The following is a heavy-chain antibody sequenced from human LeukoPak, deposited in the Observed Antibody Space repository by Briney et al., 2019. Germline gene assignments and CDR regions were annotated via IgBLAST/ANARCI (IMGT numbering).Heavy chain of an antibody. J-gene: IGHJ5*01. Sequence: GGSLRLSCAASGFTFSSYSMNWVRQAPGKGLEWVSSISSSSSYIYYADSVKGRFTISRDNAKNSLYLQVNSLRVEDTAVYYCAKGLGGLASAPDSWGQGTLVTVSS. D-gene: IGHD6-6*01. CDR3: AKGLGGLASAPDS. CDR1: GFTFSSYS. V-gene: IGHV3-21*04. CDR2: ISSSSSYI.